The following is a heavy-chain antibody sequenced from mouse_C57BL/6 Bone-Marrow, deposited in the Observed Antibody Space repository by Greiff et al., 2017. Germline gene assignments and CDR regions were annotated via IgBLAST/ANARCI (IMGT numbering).Heavy chain of an antibody. CDR2: IYPGDGDT. J-gene: IGHJ4*01. Sequence: QVQLQQSGAELVKPGASVKISCKASGYAFSSYWMNWVKQRPGKGLEWIGQIYPGDGDTNYNGKFKGKATLTADKSSSTAYMQLSSLTSEYSAVYFCARRGDPYYAMDYWGQGTSVTVSS. CDR1: GYAFSSYW. V-gene: IGHV1-80*01. CDR3: ARRGDPYYAMDY.